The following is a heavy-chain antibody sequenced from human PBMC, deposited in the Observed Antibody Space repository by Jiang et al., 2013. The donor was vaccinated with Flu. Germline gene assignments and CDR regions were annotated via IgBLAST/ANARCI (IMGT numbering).Heavy chain of an antibody. CDR2: INPSGGST. J-gene: IGHJ4*02. V-gene: IGHV1-46*03. CDR3: ARDSGLIRYFDWLFPRYYFDY. CDR1: GYTFTSYY. D-gene: IGHD3-9*01. Sequence: VQLVESGAEVKKPGASVKVSCKASGYTFTSYYMHWVRQAPGQGLEWMGIINPSGGSTSYAQKFQGRVTMTRDTSTSTVYMELSSLRSEDTAVYYCARDSGLIRYFDWLFPRYYFDYWGQGTLVTVSS.